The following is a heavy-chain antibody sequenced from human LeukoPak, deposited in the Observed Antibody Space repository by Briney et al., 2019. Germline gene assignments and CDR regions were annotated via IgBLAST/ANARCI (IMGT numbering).Heavy chain of an antibody. J-gene: IGHJ6*03. CDR1: GYSITSAYY. CDR2: INHSGST. Sequence: SETLSLTCTVSGYSITSAYYWSWIRQPPGKGLEWIGEINHSGSTKYNPSLKSRVTISVDMSKNQFSLKLSSVTAADTAVYYCARRVGRWFGERAYYYNYMDVWGKGTTVTISS. V-gene: IGHV4-34*01. CDR3: ARRVGRWFGERAYYYNYMDV. D-gene: IGHD3-10*01.